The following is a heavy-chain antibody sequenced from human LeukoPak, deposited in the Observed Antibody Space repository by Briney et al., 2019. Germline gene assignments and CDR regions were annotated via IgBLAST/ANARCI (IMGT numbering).Heavy chain of an antibody. CDR3: ARISSSNWYNERGAFDV. J-gene: IGHJ3*01. Sequence: SETLSLACAVYGGSFSGYYWSWIRQPPGKGLEWIGEINHSGSTNYNPSLKSRVTISVDTSKNQFSLKLRSVTAADTAVYYCARISSSNWYNERGAFDVWGQGTMVTVSS. CDR1: GGSFSGYY. V-gene: IGHV4-34*01. CDR2: INHSGST. D-gene: IGHD6-13*01.